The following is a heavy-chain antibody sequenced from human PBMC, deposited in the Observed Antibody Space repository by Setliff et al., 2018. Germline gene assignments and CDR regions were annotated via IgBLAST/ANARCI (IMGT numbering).Heavy chain of an antibody. Sequence: SVKVSCKASGGTFRSYGISWVRQAPGQGLEWMGGIIPNFGTTSYAQKFQGIVTITTDESTNTAYMELSSLRSDDTAVFYCAREVVVVKSAINYYYYMDVWGKGTTVTVSS. D-gene: IGHD2-2*01. CDR2: IIPNFGTT. CDR3: AREVVVVKSAINYYYYMDV. V-gene: IGHV1-69*05. J-gene: IGHJ6*03. CDR1: GGTFRSYG.